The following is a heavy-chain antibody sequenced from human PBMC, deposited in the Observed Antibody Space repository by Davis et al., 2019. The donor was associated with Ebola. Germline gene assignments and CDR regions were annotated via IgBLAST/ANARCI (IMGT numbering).Heavy chain of an antibody. CDR3: TNRKSEY. CDR2: IRSKANSYAT. CDR1: GFTFSDSA. J-gene: IGHJ4*02. Sequence: GGSLRLSCAASGFTFSDSAMHWVRQASGRGLEWVGRIRSKANSYATTYAASVKGRFTISRDDSKNTAYLQMNSLKTDDTAAYYCTNRKSEYWGQGTLVTVSS. V-gene: IGHV3-73*01.